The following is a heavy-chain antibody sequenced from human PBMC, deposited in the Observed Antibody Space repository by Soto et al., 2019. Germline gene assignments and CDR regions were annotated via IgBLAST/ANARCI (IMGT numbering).Heavy chain of an antibody. Sequence: KTSETLSLTCAVYGGTFSGYNWSWIRQPPGKGLEWIGEINHSGSTNYNPSLKSRVTISVDTSKNQFSLKLSSVTAAETAVYYCVRQRGFGVLAVWGQGTMVTVSS. CDR2: INHSGST. CDR1: GGTFSGYN. V-gene: IGHV4-34*01. D-gene: IGHD3-10*01. CDR3: VRQRGFGVLAV. J-gene: IGHJ6*02.